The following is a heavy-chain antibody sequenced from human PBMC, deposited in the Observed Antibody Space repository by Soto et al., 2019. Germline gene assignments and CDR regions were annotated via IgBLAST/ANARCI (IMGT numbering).Heavy chain of an antibody. D-gene: IGHD1-26*01. CDR1: GFTFSSYA. V-gene: IGHV3-23*01. Sequence: EVQLLESGGGLVQPGGSLRLSCTASGFTFSSYAMSWVRQAPGKGLEWVSAISGSGGSTYYADSVKGRFTISRDNSKNTLYXXXNXXXXXXXXXXXXXXXXXXXXGREGYYFDYWGQGTLVTVSS. CDR3: XXXXXXXXGREGYYFDY. J-gene: IGHJ4*02. CDR2: ISGSGGST.